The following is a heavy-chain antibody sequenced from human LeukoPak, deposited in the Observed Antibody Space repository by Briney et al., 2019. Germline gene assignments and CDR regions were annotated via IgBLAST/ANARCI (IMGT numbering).Heavy chain of an antibody. CDR1: GYTFTGYY. J-gene: IGHJ5*02. D-gene: IGHD2-8*01. CDR2: INPNSGGT. Sequence: ASVKVSCKASGYTFTGYYMHWVRQAPGQGLEWMGWINPNSGGTNYAQKFQGRVTMTRDTSISTAYMELSRLRSDDTAVYYCARDPHYCTNGVCYSLNNCFDPWGQGTLVTVSS. CDR3: ARDPHYCTNGVCYSLNNCFDP. V-gene: IGHV1-2*02.